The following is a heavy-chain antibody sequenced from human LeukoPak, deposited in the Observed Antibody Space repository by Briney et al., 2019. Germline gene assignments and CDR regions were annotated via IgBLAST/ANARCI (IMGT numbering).Heavy chain of an antibody. D-gene: IGHD3-3*01. Sequence: ASVKVSCKASGYTFTSYGISWVRQAPGQGLEWMGWISAYNGNTNYAQKLQGRVTMTTDTSTSTAYMELRSLRSDDTAVYYCARAEGNYDSWSGYPYYFDYWGQGTLVTVSS. CDR1: GYTFTSYG. CDR3: ARAEGNYDSWSGYPYYFDY. V-gene: IGHV1-18*01. J-gene: IGHJ4*02. CDR2: ISAYNGNT.